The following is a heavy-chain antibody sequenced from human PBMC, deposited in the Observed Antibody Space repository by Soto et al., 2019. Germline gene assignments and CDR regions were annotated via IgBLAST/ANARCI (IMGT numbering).Heavy chain of an antibody. D-gene: IGHD3-3*01. V-gene: IGHV1-18*01. CDR1: GYTFTSYG. CDR3: ARDSDDFWSGNDAFDI. CDR2: IGAYNGNT. J-gene: IGHJ3*02. Sequence: GASVKVSCKASGYTFTSYGISWVRQAPGQGLEWMGWIGAYNGNTNYAQKLRGRVTMTTDTSTSTAYMELRSLRSDDTAVYYCARDSDDFWSGNDAFDIWGQGTMVTVSS.